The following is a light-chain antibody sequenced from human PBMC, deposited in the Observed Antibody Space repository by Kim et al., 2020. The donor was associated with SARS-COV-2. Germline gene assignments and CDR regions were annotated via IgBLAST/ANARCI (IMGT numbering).Light chain of an antibody. J-gene: IGKJ2*01. CDR1: QSFNSDF. CDR3: QQYGASPTYT. V-gene: IGKV3-20*01. CDR2: GAS. Sequence: EIVMTQSPVTLSLSPGERATLSCRASQSFNSDFLAWFQQKPGQAPKLLIYGASNRAAGIPDRFSGGGSGTDFTLTINSLQPEDFAVYYCQQYGASPTYTFGQGTKLEI.